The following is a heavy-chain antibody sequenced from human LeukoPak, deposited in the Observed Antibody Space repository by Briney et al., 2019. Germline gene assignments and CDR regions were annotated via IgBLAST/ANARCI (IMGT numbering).Heavy chain of an antibody. J-gene: IGHJ4*02. Sequence: VASVKVSCKASGYTFTSYGISWVRQAPGRGLEWMGWISAYNGNTNYAQKLQGRVTMTTDTSTSTAYMELRSLRSDDTAVYYCARDQYYYDSSGSMGGYWGQGTLVTVSS. D-gene: IGHD3-22*01. CDR2: ISAYNGNT. V-gene: IGHV1-18*01. CDR3: ARDQYYYDSSGSMGGY. CDR1: GYTFTSYG.